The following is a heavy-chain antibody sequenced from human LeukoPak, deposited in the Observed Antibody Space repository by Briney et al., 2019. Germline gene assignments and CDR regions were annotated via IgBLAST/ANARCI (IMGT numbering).Heavy chain of an antibody. V-gene: IGHV5-51*01. D-gene: IGHD3-9*01. Sequence: GEXXKISCKGSGSSFTSYWIGWVRQRPGKGLEWMGIIYPGDSDTRYSPYFQGQVTISADKSISTAYLQWSSLKASDTAMYYCARTPRDDILTGCYYGVDYWGQGTLVTVSS. CDR1: GSSFTSYW. J-gene: IGHJ4*02. CDR3: ARTPRDDILTGCYYGVDY. CDR2: IYPGDSDT.